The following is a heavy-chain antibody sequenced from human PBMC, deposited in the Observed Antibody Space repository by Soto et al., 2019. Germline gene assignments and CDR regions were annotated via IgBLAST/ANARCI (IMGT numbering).Heavy chain of an antibody. V-gene: IGHV1-2*04. J-gene: IGHJ4*02. CDR2: INPNSGGT. D-gene: IGHD5-12*01. CDR1: GYTFTGYY. Sequence: ASVKVSCKASGYTFTGYYMHWVRQAPGQGLEWMGWINPNSGGTNYAQKFQGWVTMTRDTSISTAYMELSRLRSDDTAVYYCARDPDIRDGYTPYFDYWGQGTLVTVS. CDR3: ARDPDIRDGYTPYFDY.